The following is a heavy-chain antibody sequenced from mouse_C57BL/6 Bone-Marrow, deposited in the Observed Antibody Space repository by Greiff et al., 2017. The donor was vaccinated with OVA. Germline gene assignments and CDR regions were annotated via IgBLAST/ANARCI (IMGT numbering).Heavy chain of an antibody. V-gene: IGHV6-6*01. CDR3: TRGNGIAWFAY. Sequence: EVQRVESGGGLVQPGGSMKLSCAASGFTFSDAWMDWVRQSPEKGLEWVAEIRNKANNHATYYAESVKGRFTISRDDSKSSVYLQMNSLRAEDTGIYYCTRGNGIAWFAYWGQGTLVTVSA. CDR2: IRNKANNHAT. CDR1: GFTFSDAW. J-gene: IGHJ3*01. D-gene: IGHD2-1*01.